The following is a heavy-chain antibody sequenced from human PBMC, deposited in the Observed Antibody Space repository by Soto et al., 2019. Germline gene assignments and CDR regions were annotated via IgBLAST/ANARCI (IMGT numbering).Heavy chain of an antibody. CDR2: IYSGGRN. CDR3: ARGSSRWDY. Sequence: XETLSLTCTVAGCSMSSFYWSWIRQPAGKGLEWIGRIYSGGRNNYNPSLKSRVTMSVDTSKNQFSLRLSSVTAADTAMYYCARGSSRWDYWGQGTLVTVSS. D-gene: IGHD6-13*01. J-gene: IGHJ4*02. CDR1: GCSMSSFY. V-gene: IGHV4-4*07.